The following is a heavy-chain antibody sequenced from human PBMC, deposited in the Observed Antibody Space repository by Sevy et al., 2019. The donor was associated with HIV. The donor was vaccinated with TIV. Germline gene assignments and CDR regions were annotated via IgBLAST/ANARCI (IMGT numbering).Heavy chain of an antibody. D-gene: IGHD3-22*01. V-gene: IGHV4-61*01. Sequence: SETLSLTCTVSGGSINSGSYYWSWIRQPPGKGLEWIGYIYYSGSTNYHPSLKSRVTISVDTSKNQFSLKLSTVTAADKAVYYCAREINYYHSSAYLYYFDYWGQGTLVTVSS. CDR1: GGSINSGSYY. CDR2: IYYSGST. CDR3: AREINYYHSSAYLYYFDY. J-gene: IGHJ4*02.